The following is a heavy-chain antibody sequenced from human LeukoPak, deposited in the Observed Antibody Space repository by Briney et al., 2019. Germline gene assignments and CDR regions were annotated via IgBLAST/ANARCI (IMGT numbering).Heavy chain of an antibody. J-gene: IGHJ6*03. D-gene: IGHD1-14*01. CDR3: AKVHGIRYYYMDV. Sequence: PGGSLRLSCAASGFIFSNYWMNWVRQAPGKGLEWVANIKEDGSAKKYVDSVKGRFTISRDNAKNSLFLQMNSLRAEDTAVYYCAKVHGIRYYYMDVWGKGTTVTISS. V-gene: IGHV3-7*01. CDR2: IKEDGSAK. CDR1: GFIFSNYW.